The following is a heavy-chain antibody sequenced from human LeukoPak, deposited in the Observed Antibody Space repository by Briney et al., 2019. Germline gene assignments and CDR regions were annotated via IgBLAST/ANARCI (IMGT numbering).Heavy chain of an antibody. Sequence: GGSLRLSCAASGFIFSGSWMTWVRQAPGKGLEWVANIKQDGTEKYYVDSVKGRFTISRDNAKNSLYLQMNSLRVEDTAVYYCVRGKGDDYWGQGTLVTVSS. CDR3: VRGKGDDY. CDR2: IKQDGTEK. V-gene: IGHV3-7*03. D-gene: IGHD3-16*01. J-gene: IGHJ4*02. CDR1: GFIFSGSW.